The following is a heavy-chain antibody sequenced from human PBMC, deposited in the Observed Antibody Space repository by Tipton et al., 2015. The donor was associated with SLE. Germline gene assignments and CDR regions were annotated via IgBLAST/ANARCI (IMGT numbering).Heavy chain of an antibody. J-gene: IGHJ3*02. CDR2: INTYSGTT. Sequence: QSGAEVKKPGASVKVSCKTSGFTFTSSGISWVRQAPGQGLEWMGWINTYSGTTNYAQQLQGRVTMTTDTSTSTAYMELRSLRSDDTAVYYCATGERPRDTFDIWGQGTLVTVSS. V-gene: IGHV1-18*01. CDR3: ATGERPRDTFDI. CDR1: GFTFTSSG.